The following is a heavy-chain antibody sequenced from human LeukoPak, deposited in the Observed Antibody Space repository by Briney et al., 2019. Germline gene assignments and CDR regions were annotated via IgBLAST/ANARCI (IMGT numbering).Heavy chain of an antibody. Sequence: GGSLRLSCAASGFTVSNNYMSWVRQVPGKGLEWVSVIYSGGSAFYADSVKGRFTISRDNSKNTLYLQMNSLRAEDTAVYYCARDSWDYVGGQGTLVTVSS. J-gene: IGHJ4*02. CDR2: IYSGGSA. CDR3: ARDSWDYV. V-gene: IGHV3-53*01. D-gene: IGHD3-16*01. CDR1: GFTVSNNY.